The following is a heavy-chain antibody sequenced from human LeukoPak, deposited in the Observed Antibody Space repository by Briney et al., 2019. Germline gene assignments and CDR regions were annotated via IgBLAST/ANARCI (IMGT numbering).Heavy chain of an antibody. Sequence: SETLSLTCTVSGGSISSSSYYWGWIRQPPGKGLEWIGSIYYSGSTYYNPSLKSRVTISVDTSKNQFSLKLSSVTAADTAVYYCARIETYSSGWYDAFFDYWGQGTLVTVSS. CDR2: IYYSGST. D-gene: IGHD6-19*01. CDR3: ARIETYSSGWYDAFFDY. J-gene: IGHJ4*02. CDR1: GGSISSSSYY. V-gene: IGHV4-39*07.